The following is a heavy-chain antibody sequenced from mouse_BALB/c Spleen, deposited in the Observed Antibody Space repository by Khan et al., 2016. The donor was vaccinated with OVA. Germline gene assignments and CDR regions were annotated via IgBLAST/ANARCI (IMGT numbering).Heavy chain of an antibody. CDR1: GYTFTSYT. J-gene: IGHJ3*01. CDR3: VRDGAYHRNDGWFAY. V-gene: IGHV1-4*01. CDR2: INPSNGYT. D-gene: IGHD2-14*01. Sequence: VQLQQSGAELARPGASVKMSCKASGYTFTSYTIHWIKLRPGQGLEWIGYINPSNGYTNYNQKFRAKATLTADKSSTTASMQLSSLPSDDSAVYNCVRDGAYHRNDGWFAYWGQGTLVTVSA.